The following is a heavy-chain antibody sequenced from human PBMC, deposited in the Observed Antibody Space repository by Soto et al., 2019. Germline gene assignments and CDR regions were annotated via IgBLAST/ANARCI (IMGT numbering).Heavy chain of an antibody. V-gene: IGHV3-23*01. CDR2: VSGSGGGT. D-gene: IGHD3-10*01. CDR1: GFTFSNYV. Sequence: EVQLLESGGGLLQPGGSLRLSCAASGFTFSNYVMGWVRQAPGKGLEWVSSVSGSGGGTYYADSVKGRFTISRDNSKNILYLQMNSLRAEDTAIYYCAKERLWGGFDYCGQGTLVTVSS. CDR3: AKERLWGGFDY. J-gene: IGHJ4*02.